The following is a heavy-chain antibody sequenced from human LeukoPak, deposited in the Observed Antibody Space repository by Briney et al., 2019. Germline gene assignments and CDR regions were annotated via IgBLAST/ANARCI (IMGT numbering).Heavy chain of an antibody. CDR3: ARVGGYSYGYFDY. CDR1: GGSISSYY. D-gene: IGHD5-18*01. CDR2: IYYSGST. V-gene: IGHV4-59*01. Sequence: PSETLPLTCTVSGGSISSYYWSWIRQPPGKGLEWIGYIYYSGSTNYNPSLKSRVTISVDTSKNQFSLKLSSVTAADTAVYYCARVGGYSYGYFDYWGQGTLVAVSS. J-gene: IGHJ4*02.